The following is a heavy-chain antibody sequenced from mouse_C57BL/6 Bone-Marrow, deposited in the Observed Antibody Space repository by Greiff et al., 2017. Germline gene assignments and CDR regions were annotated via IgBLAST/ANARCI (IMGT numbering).Heavy chain of an antibody. CDR3: ARHHYRGYFDY. Sequence: EVQLVESGGDLVKPGGSLKLSCAASGFTFSSYGMSWVRQTPDQSLEWVATISSGGSYTYYPDSVKGRFTISRDNAKNTLYLQMSSLNSEDTAVYYCARHHYRGYFDYWGQGTTLTVSS. V-gene: IGHV5-6*01. J-gene: IGHJ2*01. CDR2: ISSGGSYT. D-gene: IGHD5-5*01. CDR1: GFTFSSYG.